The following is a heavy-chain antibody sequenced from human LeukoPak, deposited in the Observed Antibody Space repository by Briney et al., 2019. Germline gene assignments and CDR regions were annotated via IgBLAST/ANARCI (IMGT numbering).Heavy chain of an antibody. CDR2: IYHSGST. CDR3: ARDPAEDAFDI. CDR1: GGSISSYY. J-gene: IGHJ3*02. Sequence: PSETLSLTCTVSGGSISSYYWGWIRQPPGKGLEWIGSIYHSGSTYYNPSLKSRVTISVDTSKNQFSLKLSSVTAADTAVYYCARDPAEDAFDIWGQGTMVTVSS. V-gene: IGHV4-38-2*02.